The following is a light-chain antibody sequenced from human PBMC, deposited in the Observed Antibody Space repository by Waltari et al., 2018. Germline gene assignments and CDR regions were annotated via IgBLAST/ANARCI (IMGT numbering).Light chain of an antibody. CDR1: QGMSSY. CDR2: AAS. J-gene: IGKJ1*01. Sequence: AIRMTQSQSSFSASTGDRVTITCRASQGMSSYLAWYQQKPGKAPKLLIYAASTLQSGVPSRFSGSGSGTDFTLTISCLQSEDFATYYCQQYYSYPPGFGQGTKVEIK. CDR3: QQYYSYPPG. V-gene: IGKV1-8*01.